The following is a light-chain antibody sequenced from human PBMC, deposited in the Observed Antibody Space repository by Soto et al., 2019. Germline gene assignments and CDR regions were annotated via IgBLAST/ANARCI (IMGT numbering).Light chain of an antibody. J-gene: IGKJ1*01. CDR2: GAS. V-gene: IGKV3-20*01. CDR3: QQYDISPRT. Sequence: EVVLTQSPGTLSLSPGERATLSCRASQSLSRNYLAWYQHKPGQAPSLLIYGASSRATGIPDRFSGSGSGKEFTITISRREPEDFAVYYCQQYDISPRTFGQGNKVEIK. CDR1: QSLSRNY.